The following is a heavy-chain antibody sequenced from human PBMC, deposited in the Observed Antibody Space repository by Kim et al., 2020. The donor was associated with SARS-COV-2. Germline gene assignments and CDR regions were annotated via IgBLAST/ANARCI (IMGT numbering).Heavy chain of an antibody. D-gene: IGHD3-10*01. CDR3: AREGMVRGVIIPVIDY. CDR1: GYTFTSYG. CDR2: ISAYNGNT. J-gene: IGHJ4*02. V-gene: IGHV1-18*04. Sequence: ASVKVSCKASGYTFTSYGISWVRQAPGQGLEWMGWISAYNGNTNYAQKLQGRVTMTTDTSTSTAYMELRSLRSDDTAVYYCAREGMVRGVIIPVIDYWGQGTLVTVSS.